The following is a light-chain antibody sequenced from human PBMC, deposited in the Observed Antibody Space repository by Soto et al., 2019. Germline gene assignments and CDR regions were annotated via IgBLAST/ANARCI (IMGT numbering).Light chain of an antibody. CDR1: SSDVGGYNF. Sequence: QSALTQPHSVSGSPGQSVTISCTGTSSDVGGYNFVSWYQQHPGKVPKLMIYDVTIRPSGVPDRFSGSKSGNTASLTISGLKADDEADYYCCSFVGTDSSFVFGSGNKLTVL. J-gene: IGLJ1*01. V-gene: IGLV2-11*01. CDR3: CSFVGTDSSFV. CDR2: DVT.